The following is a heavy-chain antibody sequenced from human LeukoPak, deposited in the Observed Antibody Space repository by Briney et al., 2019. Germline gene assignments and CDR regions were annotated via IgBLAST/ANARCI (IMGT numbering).Heavy chain of an antibody. V-gene: IGHV4-34*01. D-gene: IGHD6-13*01. CDR2: INHSGST. Sequence: KPSETLSLTCAVYGGSFSGYYWSWIRQPPGKGLEWIGEINHSGSTNYNPSLKSRVTISVDTSKNQFSLKLSSVTAADTAVYYCASMVTPGGSWLYYWGQGTLVTVSS. CDR1: GGSFSGYY. CDR3: ASMVTPGGSWLYY. J-gene: IGHJ4*02.